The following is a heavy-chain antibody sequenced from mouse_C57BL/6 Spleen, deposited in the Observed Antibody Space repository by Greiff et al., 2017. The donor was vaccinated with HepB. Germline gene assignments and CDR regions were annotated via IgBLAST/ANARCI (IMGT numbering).Heavy chain of an antibody. CDR1: GYTFTSYW. V-gene: IGHV1-52*01. CDR2: IDPSDSET. CDR3: AASYDYDPAWFAY. Sequence: VQLQQPGAELVRPGSSVKLSCKASGYTFTSYWMHWVKQRPIQGLEWIGNIDPSDSETHYNQKFKDKATLTVDKSSSTAYMQLSSLTSEDSAVYYCAASYDYDPAWFAYWGQGTLVTVSA. D-gene: IGHD2-4*01. J-gene: IGHJ3*01.